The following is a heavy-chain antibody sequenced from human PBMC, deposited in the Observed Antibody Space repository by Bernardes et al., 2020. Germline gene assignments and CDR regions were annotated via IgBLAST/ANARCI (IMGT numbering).Heavy chain of an antibody. CDR3: ARDRLPCSSTSCYYGWFDP. J-gene: IGHJ5*02. CDR2: ISAYNGNT. CDR1: GYTFTSYG. V-gene: IGHV1-18*01. Sequence: ASVKVPCKASGYTFTSYGISWVRQAPGQGLEWMGWISAYNGNTNYAQKLQGRVTMTTDTSTSTTYMELRSLRSDDTAVYYCARDRLPCSSTSCYYGWFDPWGQGTLVTVSS. D-gene: IGHD2-2*01.